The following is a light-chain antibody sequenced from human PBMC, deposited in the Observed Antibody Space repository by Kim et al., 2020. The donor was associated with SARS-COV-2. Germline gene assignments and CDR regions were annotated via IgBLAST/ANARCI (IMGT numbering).Light chain of an antibody. Sequence: RQTATLTCTGNSNIVGNQGAAWLQQHQGHPPKLLSYRNNNRPSGISERFSASRSGNTASLTITGLQPEDEADYYCSALDSSLSALLFGGGTQLTVL. CDR1: SNIVGNQG. CDR2: RNN. J-gene: IGLJ2*01. V-gene: IGLV10-54*02. CDR3: SALDSSLSALL.